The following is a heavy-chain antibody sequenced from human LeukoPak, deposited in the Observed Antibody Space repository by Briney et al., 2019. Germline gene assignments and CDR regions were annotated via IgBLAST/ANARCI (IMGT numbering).Heavy chain of an antibody. J-gene: IGHJ3*02. CDR2: IISSTSTI. V-gene: IGHV3-48*02. CDR1: GFTFSSYS. Sequence: GGSLRLSCAASGFTFSSYSMNWVRQAPGKGLEWISYIISSTSTISYADSVKGRFTISRDNAKNSLYLQMNGLRDEDTAVYYCARDIDHAFDIWGQGTMVTVSS. CDR3: ARDIDHAFDI. D-gene: IGHD1-26*01.